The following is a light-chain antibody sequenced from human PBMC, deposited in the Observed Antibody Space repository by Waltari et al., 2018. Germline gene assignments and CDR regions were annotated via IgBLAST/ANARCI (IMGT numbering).Light chain of an antibody. CDR3: QQHYSIPTT. CDR2: WAS. CDR1: QSVVDTSRSRNH. V-gene: IGKV4-1*01. Sequence: DILMTQSPDSLAVSLCERATFDCKSSQSVVDTSRSRNHLAWYQTKPGQPPKLLISWASTRESGVPDRFIGSGSGTDFTLTISSLQAEDVAVYYCQQHYSIPTTFGQGTKVEI. J-gene: IGKJ1*01.